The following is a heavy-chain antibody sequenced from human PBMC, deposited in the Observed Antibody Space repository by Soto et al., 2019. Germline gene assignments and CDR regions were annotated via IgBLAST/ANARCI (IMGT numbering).Heavy chain of an antibody. CDR1: GGSISSGGYY. J-gene: IGHJ4*02. Sequence: QVQLQESGPGLVKPSQTLSLTCTVSGGSISSGGYYWSWIRQHPGKGLEWIGYTNYSGSTYYNPALKSRVTISVDTSKNQFSLKLSSVTAADTAVYYCARVLSYGYSAPAAQIDYWGQGTLVTVSS. CDR2: TNYSGST. D-gene: IGHD5-18*01. V-gene: IGHV4-31*03. CDR3: ARVLSYGYSAPAAQIDY.